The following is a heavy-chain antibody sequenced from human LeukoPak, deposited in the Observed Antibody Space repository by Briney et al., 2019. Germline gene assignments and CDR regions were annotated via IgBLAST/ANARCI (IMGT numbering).Heavy chain of an antibody. CDR1: GGSISSYY. D-gene: IGHD3-16*01. Sequence: SETLSLTCTVSGGSISSYYWSWIRQPPGKGLEWIGYIYYSGSTNYNPSLKSRVTISVDTSKNQFSLKLSSVTAADTAVYYCARGHTLYDYVYWGQGTLVTVSS. V-gene: IGHV4-59*12. CDR3: ARGHTLYDYVY. CDR2: IYYSGST. J-gene: IGHJ4*02.